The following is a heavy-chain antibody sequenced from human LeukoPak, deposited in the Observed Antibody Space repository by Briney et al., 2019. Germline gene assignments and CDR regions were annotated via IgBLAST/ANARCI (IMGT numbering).Heavy chain of an antibody. D-gene: IGHD6-13*01. CDR1: GGSLSGYY. V-gene: IGHV4-34*01. CDR3: ASASGFASSWRKRSFDY. CDR2: INDSGST. Sequence: PSETLSLTCAVYGGSLSGYYWSWIRQSPGKGLEWIGEINDSGSTNYNPSLKSRVTISVDTSKNQFSLKLTSVTAADTAVYYCASASGFASSWRKRSFDYWGQGALVTVSS. J-gene: IGHJ4*02.